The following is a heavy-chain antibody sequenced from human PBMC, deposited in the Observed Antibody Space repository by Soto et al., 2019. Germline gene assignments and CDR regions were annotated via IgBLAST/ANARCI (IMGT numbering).Heavy chain of an antibody. CDR2: IYYSGST. V-gene: IGHV4-39*01. CDR3: AGTYYYGSGSPRFDY. J-gene: IGHJ4*02. Sequence: SETLSLTCTVSGGSISSSSYYWGWIRQPPGKGLEWIGSIYYSGSTYYNPSLKSRVTISVDTSKNQFSLKLSSVTAADTAVYYCAGTYYYGSGSPRFDYWGQGTLVTVSS. D-gene: IGHD3-10*01. CDR1: GGSISSSSYY.